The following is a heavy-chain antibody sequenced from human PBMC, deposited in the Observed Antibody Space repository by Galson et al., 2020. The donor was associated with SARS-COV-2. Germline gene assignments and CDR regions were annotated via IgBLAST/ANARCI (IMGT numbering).Heavy chain of an antibody. CDR1: GYSISSGYY. J-gene: IGHJ4*02. V-gene: IGHV4-38-2*02. Sequence: SETLSLTCTVSGYSISSGYYWGWIRQPPGKGLEWIGSIYHSGSTYYNPSLKSRVTISVDTSKNQFSLKLSSVTAADTALYYCATNLRWALDYWGQGTLVTVSS. CDR2: IYHSGST. CDR3: ATNLRWALDY. D-gene: IGHD4-17*01.